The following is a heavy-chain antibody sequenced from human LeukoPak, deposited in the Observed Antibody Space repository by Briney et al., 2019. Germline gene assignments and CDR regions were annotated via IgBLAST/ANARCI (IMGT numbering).Heavy chain of an antibody. CDR2: IRYDGSNK. D-gene: IGHD3-22*01. CDR3: AKDKFGSGYPQPAFDI. J-gene: IGHJ3*02. CDR1: GFTFSSYG. Sequence: PGGSLRLSCAASGFTFSSYGMHWVRQAPGKGLEWVAFIRYDGSNKYYADSVKGRFTISRDNSKNTLYLQMNSLRAEDTAVYYCAKDKFGSGYPQPAFDIWGQGTMVTVSS. V-gene: IGHV3-30*02.